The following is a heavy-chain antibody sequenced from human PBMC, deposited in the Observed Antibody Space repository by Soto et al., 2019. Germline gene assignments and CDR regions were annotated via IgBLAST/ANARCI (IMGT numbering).Heavy chain of an antibody. Sequence: GESLKISCKGSGYSFTSYWIIWVRQMPGKGLEWMGIIDPSDSYANYNPSFQGHVTISADKSISTAYLQWSSLKASDTAIYYCARRNTAMVKDYYYGMDVWGQGTTVTV. J-gene: IGHJ6*02. CDR1: GYSFTSYW. V-gene: IGHV5-10-1*01. D-gene: IGHD5-18*01. CDR3: ARRNTAMVKDYYYGMDV. CDR2: IDPSDSYA.